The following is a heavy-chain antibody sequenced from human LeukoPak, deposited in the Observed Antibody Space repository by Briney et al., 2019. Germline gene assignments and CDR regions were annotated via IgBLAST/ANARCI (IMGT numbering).Heavy chain of an antibody. D-gene: IGHD3-3*01. CDR2: IHTSGSN. Sequence: SETLSLTCAVSGVSISPYYWAWIRQPPGKELEWIGYIHTSGSNNQYPSLKSRVTISVDKSKNHFSLRLTSVTAADTAVYYCAGLSAAVHLGAFDLWGQGTMVTVSS. CDR3: AGLSAAVHLGAFDL. CDR1: GVSISPYY. J-gene: IGHJ3*01. V-gene: IGHV4-4*09.